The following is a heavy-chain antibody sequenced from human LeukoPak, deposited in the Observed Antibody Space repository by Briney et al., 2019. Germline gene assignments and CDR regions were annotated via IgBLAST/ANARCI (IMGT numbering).Heavy chain of an antibody. CDR1: GFTFSRYP. V-gene: IGHV3-64D*06. CDR3: VKVLEYSSSPH. D-gene: IGHD6-13*01. CDR2: INSNGGGT. Sequence: GGSLRLSCSASGFTFSRYPMHWVRQAPGKGLEYVSAINSNGGGTYNADSVKGRFTISRDNSKNTLYLQMSSLRPGDTAVYYCVKVLEYSSSPHWGQGTPVTVSS. J-gene: IGHJ4*02.